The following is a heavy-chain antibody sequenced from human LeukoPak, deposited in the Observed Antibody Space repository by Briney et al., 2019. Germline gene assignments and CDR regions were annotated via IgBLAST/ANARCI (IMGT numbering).Heavy chain of an antibody. CDR3: AKVLHYYDDNTSPGY. Sequence: XRHAPGXGXXWXXAISGSGAGTYYADSVKGRFTISRDNSKNTLYLQMTGLRAEDTAVYYCAKVLHYYDDNTSPGYWGRGTLVTVSS. D-gene: IGHD3-22*01. V-gene: IGHV3-23*01. J-gene: IGHJ4*02. CDR2: ISGSGAGT.